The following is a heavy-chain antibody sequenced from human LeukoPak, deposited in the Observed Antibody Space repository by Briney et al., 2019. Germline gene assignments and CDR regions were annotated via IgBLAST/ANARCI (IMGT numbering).Heavy chain of an antibody. J-gene: IGHJ4*02. D-gene: IGHD4-23*01. CDR2: ISGSGGST. V-gene: IGHV3-23*01. CDR3: AKAGSYGGWAFDY. Sequence: PGGSLRLSCAASGFTFSSYGMHWVRQAPGKGLEWVSAISGSGGSTYYADSVKGRFTISRDNSKNTLYLQMNSLRAEDTAVYYCAKAGSYGGWAFDYWGQGTLVTVSS. CDR1: GFTFSSYG.